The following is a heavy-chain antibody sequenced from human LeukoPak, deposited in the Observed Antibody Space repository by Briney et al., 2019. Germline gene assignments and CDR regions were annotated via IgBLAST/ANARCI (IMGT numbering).Heavy chain of an antibody. CDR3: TRDWRYFGMDV. CDR2: INSDATIT. Sequence: PGGSLRLSCAASGFTFSHFWMYWVRQAPGKGLVWVSRINSDATITTYADSVKGRFTISRDNAKNTLYLQMNSLRVEDTGLYRCTRDWRYFGMDVWGQGTAVTVSS. V-gene: IGHV3-74*01. CDR1: GFTFSHFW. J-gene: IGHJ6*02.